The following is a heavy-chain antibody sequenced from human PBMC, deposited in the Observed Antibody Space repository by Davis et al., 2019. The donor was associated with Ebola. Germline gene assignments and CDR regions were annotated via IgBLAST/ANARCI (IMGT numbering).Heavy chain of an antibody. J-gene: IGHJ6*02. CDR2: VILKSGAT. CDR3: ARGGRDGMDV. Sequence: ASVKVSCKASGYTFTDYNIHWMRQAPGQGLEWLGRVILKSGATNYAQKFQGRVTMTTDRSTSTAYMELRSLISDDTAVYYCARGGRDGMDVWGQGTTVTVS. CDR1: GYTFTDYN. V-gene: IGHV1-2*06.